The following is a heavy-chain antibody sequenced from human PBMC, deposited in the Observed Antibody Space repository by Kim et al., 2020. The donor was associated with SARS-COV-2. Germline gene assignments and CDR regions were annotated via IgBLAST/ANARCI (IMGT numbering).Heavy chain of an antibody. CDR2: IYPADSDI. J-gene: IGHJ6*02. CDR3: ARLWRGSKYSSSGGLDV. Sequence: GESLKISCEGSGYNFTNYWIGWVRRMPGKGLEWMDIIYPADSDIRYSPSFQGQVTISVDKSITTAYLQWRSLKASDTAMYYCARLWRGSKYSSSGGLDVWGQGTTVSVSS. V-gene: IGHV5-51*01. CDR1: GYNFTNYW. D-gene: IGHD6-6*01.